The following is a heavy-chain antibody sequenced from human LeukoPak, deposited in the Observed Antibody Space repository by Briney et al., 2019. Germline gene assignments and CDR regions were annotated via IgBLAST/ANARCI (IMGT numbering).Heavy chain of an antibody. CDR1: GYTFTDYY. CDR2: INPNSGGT. D-gene: IGHD6-6*01. V-gene: IGHV1-2*02. Sequence: GASVKVSCKASGYTFTDYYMHWVRQAPGQGLEWMGWINPNSGGTNFAQKFQGRVAMTRDTSISTAYMELGSLRSDDTGVYYCARARWQLVPYFDSWGQGTLATVSS. J-gene: IGHJ4*02. CDR3: ARARWQLVPYFDS.